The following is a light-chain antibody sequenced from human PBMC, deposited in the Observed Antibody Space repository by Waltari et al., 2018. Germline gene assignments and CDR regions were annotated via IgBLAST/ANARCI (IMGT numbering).Light chain of an antibody. J-gene: IGKJ5*01. CDR1: QSISSW. CDR3: QHYNTYSRSLT. V-gene: IGKV1-5*03. Sequence: DIQMTQSPSTLSASVGDRVTIACRASQSISSWLDWYQQKPGKAPKLLIYKASTLESGVPSRLSGSGSGTEFPLTISILQPDDFATYYCQHYNTYSRSLTFGQGTRLEIQ. CDR2: KAS.